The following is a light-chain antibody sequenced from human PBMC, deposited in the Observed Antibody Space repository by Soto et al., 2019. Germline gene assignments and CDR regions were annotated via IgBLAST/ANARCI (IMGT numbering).Light chain of an antibody. J-gene: IGKJ4*01. CDR1: QSISSW. CDR2: DAF. V-gene: IGKV1-5*01. CDR3: QQYNSYSPLT. Sequence: DIQMTQSPSSLSASVGDRATITCRASQSISSWLAWYQQKPGKAPKLLIFDAFSLESGVPSRFSGSRSGTELTLTISSLQPDDYATYYCQQYNSYSPLTFGGGTKV.